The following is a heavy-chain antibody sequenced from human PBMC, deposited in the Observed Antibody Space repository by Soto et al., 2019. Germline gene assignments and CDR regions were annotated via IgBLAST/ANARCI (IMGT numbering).Heavy chain of an antibody. CDR2: ISSSGSIR. CDR3: ASIFGGGMYGADV. V-gene: IGHV3-48*03. Sequence: VGSLRLSCASSGFTFSTYEMNWVRQAPVKVLEWVSYISSSGSIRYYADSVKGRFTISRDNANNSLFLQMNSLRAEDTAVYYCASIFGGGMYGADVWGQGTTVTVYS. J-gene: IGHJ6*02. D-gene: IGHD3-3*01. CDR1: GFTFSTYE.